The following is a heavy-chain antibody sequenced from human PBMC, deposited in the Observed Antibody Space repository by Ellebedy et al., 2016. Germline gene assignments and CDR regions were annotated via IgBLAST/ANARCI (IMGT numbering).Heavy chain of an antibody. Sequence: GGSLRLSCAVSGFTVSSNYMSWVRQAPGKGLEWVSVIYSGGSTYYADSVKGRFTISRDNSKNTLYLQMNSLRAEDTAVYYCARGGKGSYGFDPWGQGTLVTVSS. CDR3: ARGGKGSYGFDP. J-gene: IGHJ5*02. V-gene: IGHV3-53*01. CDR1: GFTVSSNY. CDR2: IYSGGST. D-gene: IGHD4-23*01.